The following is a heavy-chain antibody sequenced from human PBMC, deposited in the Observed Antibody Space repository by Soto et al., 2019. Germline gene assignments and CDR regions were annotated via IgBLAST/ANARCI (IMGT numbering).Heavy chain of an antibody. Sequence: QVQLVQSGAEVKKPGASVKVSCKASGYTFTSYGISWVRQAPGQGLEWMGWISAYNGNTNYAQKLQGRVTMTTDTSTSTAYRELRSLRSDDTAVYYCARDPPYSSGWYAGFDPWGQGTLVTVSS. V-gene: IGHV1-18*01. CDR3: ARDPPYSSGWYAGFDP. J-gene: IGHJ5*02. CDR1: GYTFTSYG. CDR2: ISAYNGNT. D-gene: IGHD6-19*01.